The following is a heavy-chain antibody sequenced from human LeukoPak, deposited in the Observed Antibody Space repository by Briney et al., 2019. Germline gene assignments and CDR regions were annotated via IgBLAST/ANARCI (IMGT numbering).Heavy chain of an antibody. V-gene: IGHV4-59*10. CDR1: GGSFSGYY. CDR2: IYTSGST. Sequence: SETLSLTCAVYGGSFSGYYWSWIRQPAGKGLEWIGRIYTSGSTNYNPSLKSRVTMSVDTSKNQFSLKLSSVTAADTAVYYCAGIAVAGQTYYYFDYWGQGTLVTVSS. D-gene: IGHD6-19*01. J-gene: IGHJ4*02. CDR3: AGIAVAGQTYYYFDY.